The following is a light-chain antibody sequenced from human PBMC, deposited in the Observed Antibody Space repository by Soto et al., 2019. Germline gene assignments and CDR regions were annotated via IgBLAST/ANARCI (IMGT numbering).Light chain of an antibody. V-gene: IGLV2-8*01. J-gene: IGLJ3*02. Sequence: QSALTQPPSASGSPGQSVTISCTGTSSDVGGYNYVSWFQQHPGKAPKLIIHEVNQRPSGVPDRFSGSKSGNTASLTVSGLQAEDEGTYYCGSYGGSYNLVFGGGTKLTVL. CDR2: EVN. CDR1: SSDVGGYNY. CDR3: GSYGGSYNLV.